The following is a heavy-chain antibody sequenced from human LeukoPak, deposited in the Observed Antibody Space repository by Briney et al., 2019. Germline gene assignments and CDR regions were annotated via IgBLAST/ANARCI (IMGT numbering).Heavy chain of an antibody. CDR3: ARDTMGDLTNWFDP. Sequence: GASVTVSCKASGYTFTGCYMHWVRQAPGQGLEWMGWINPNSGGTNYAQKFQGRVTMTRDTSISTAYMELSRLRSDDTAVYYCARDTMGDLTNWFDPWGQGTPVTVSS. V-gene: IGHV1-2*02. CDR2: INPNSGGT. D-gene: IGHD3-16*01. J-gene: IGHJ5*02. CDR1: GYTFTGCY.